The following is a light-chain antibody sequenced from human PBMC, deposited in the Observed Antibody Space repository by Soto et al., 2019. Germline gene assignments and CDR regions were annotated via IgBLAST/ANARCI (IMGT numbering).Light chain of an antibody. V-gene: IGLV2-14*01. CDR1: SSDVGGYKY. Sequence: QSALTQPASVSGSPGQSITISCTGTSSDVGGYKYVSWYQQHPGEAPKLMIYDVGNRPSGVSNRFSGSKSGNTASLTISGLQAEDEADYYCSSYTSSSTRVFGTGTKVTVL. CDR3: SSYTSSSTRV. CDR2: DVG. J-gene: IGLJ1*01.